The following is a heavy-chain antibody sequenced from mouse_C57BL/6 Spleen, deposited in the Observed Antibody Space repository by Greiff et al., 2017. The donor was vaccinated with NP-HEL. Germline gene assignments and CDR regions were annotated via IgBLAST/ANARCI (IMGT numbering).Heavy chain of an antibody. D-gene: IGHD1-1*01. CDR2: ILPGSGST. Sequence: QVQLQQSGAELMKPGASVKLSCKATGYTFTGYWIEWVKQRPGHGLEWIGEILPGSGSTNYNEKFKGKATFTADTSSNTAYMQLSSLTTEDSAIYYCAREGNYYGSSLAWFAYWGQGTLVTVSA. J-gene: IGHJ3*01. CDR3: AREGNYYGSSLAWFAY. CDR1: GYTFTGYW. V-gene: IGHV1-9*01.